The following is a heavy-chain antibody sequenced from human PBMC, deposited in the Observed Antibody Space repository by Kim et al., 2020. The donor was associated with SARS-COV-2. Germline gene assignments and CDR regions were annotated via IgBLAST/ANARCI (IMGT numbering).Heavy chain of an antibody. CDR1: GGSISSYY. J-gene: IGHJ4*02. CDR3: ARGAKAARVFDY. Sequence: SETLSLTCTVSGGSISSYYWSWIRQPPGKGLEWIGYIYYSGSTNYNPSLKSRVTISVETSKNQFSLKLSSVTAADTAVYYCARGAKAARVFDYWGQGTLVTVSS. V-gene: IGHV4-59*01. D-gene: IGHD6-6*01. CDR2: IYYSGST.